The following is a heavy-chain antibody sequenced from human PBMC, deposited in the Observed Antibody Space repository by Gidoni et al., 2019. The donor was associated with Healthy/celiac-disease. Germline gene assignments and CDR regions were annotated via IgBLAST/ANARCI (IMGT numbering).Heavy chain of an antibody. CDR2: ISSNGGST. CDR1: GFTFSSYA. CDR3: AREGYHAMVRGVDAFDI. Sequence: EVQLVESGGGLVQPGGSLRLSGAASGFTFSSYAMHWVRQAPGKGLEYVSAISSNGGSTYYANSVKGRFTISRDNSKNTLYLQMGSLRAEDMAVYYCAREGYHAMVRGVDAFDIWGQGTMVTVSS. V-gene: IGHV3-64*01. J-gene: IGHJ3*02. D-gene: IGHD3-10*01.